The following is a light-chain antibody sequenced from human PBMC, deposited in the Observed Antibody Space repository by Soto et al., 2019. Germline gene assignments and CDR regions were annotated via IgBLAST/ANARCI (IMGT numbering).Light chain of an antibody. CDR2: GAS. CDR3: QQYNNWPIT. J-gene: IGKJ5*01. CDR1: ESLYTY. Sequence: EIVMTQSPASLSVSPGERATLSCRASESLYTYLAWFQQKPGQAPRLLIYGASTRATGIPARFSGSGSGTEFTLTISSLQSEDFAVYYCQQYNNWPITFGQGTRLEI. V-gene: IGKV3-15*01.